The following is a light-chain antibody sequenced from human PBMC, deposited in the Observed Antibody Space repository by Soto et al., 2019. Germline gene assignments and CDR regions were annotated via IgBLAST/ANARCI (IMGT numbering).Light chain of an antibody. CDR3: QQYDNWPSVT. CDR1: QSISSY. Sequence: DIQMTQSPSSLSASVGDRVTITCRASQSISSYLNWYQQKPGKAPKLLIYAASSLQSGVPSRFSGSGSGTDFTLTISSLQSEDFAIYYCQQYDNWPSVTFGGGTKVDIK. CDR2: AAS. J-gene: IGKJ4*01. V-gene: IGKV1-39*01.